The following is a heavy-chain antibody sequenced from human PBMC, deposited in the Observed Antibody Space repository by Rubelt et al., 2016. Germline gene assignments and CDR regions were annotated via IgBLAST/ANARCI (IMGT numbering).Heavy chain of an antibody. D-gene: IGHD6-13*01. CDR3: AREQQLVGGWFDP. CDR1: GGTFSSYA. CDR2: IIPLFGTA. V-gene: IGHV1-69*13. J-gene: IGHJ5*02. Sequence: QVQLVQSGAEVKKPVASVKVSCKASGGTFSSYAISWVRQAPGQGLEWMGGIIPLFGTANYAQNCQGRVTITADESTSTAYMELSSLRSEDTAVYYCAREQQLVGGWFDPWGQGTLVTVSS.